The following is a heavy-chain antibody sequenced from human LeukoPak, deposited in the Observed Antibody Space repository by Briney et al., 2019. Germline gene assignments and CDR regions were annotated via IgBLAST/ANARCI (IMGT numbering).Heavy chain of an antibody. D-gene: IGHD3-22*01. CDR3: ARQGHYYETSGYYDAVDY. J-gene: IGHJ4*02. CDR1: GGSISSSSSY. CDR2: ISYSGST. Sequence: SETLSLTCTVSGGSISSSSSYWGWIRQPPGKGLVWIGTISYSGSTYYNPSLKSRATISVDTSKKQFSLKLRSVTAADTAVYYCARQGHYYETSGYYDAVDYWGQGTLVTVSS. V-gene: IGHV4-39*01.